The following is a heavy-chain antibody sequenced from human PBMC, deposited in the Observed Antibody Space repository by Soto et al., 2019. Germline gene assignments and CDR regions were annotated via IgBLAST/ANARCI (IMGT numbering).Heavy chain of an antibody. CDR2: ISPDGGNV. CDR1: GFTFRDYY. CDR3: EKNKRPPVLHFDY. V-gene: IGHV3-11*01. Sequence: GGSLRLSCAASGFTFRDYYMTWLRQAPGKGLEWVSYISPDGGNVYYADSVKGRFTISRDNAKNSLYLQMNNLGAEDTAFYYWEKNKRPPVLHFDYGGEGPLVTVSS. J-gene: IGHJ4*02.